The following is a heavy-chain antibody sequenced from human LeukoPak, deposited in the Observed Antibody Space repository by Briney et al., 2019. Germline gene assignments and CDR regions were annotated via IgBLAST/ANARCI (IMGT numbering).Heavy chain of an antibody. CDR2: IRYDGSNK. CDR1: GFTFNAYG. CDR3: AKGNPYRILTNFDN. V-gene: IGHV3-30*02. Sequence: GGSLRLSCAASGFTFNAYGMHWVRQAPGKGLEWVAFIRYDGSNKYYADSVKGRFTISRDNSKNTLYLQMNSLRAEDTAVYYCAKGNPYRILTNFDNWGQGTLVTVSS. D-gene: IGHD2-15*01. J-gene: IGHJ4*02.